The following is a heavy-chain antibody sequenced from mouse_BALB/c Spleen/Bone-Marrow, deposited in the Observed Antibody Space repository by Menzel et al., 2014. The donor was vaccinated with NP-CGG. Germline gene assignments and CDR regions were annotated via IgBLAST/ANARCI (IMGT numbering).Heavy chain of an antibody. CDR2: ISSGSSTI. V-gene: IGHV5-17*02. CDR1: GFTFSSFG. Sequence: EVQLQQSGGGLVQPGGSRKLSCAAPGFTFSSFGMHWVRQAPEKGLEWVAYISSGSSTIYYADTVKGRFTISRDNPKNTLFLQMTSLRSEDTAMYYCARWGYYYAMDYWGQGTSVTVSS. J-gene: IGHJ4*01. CDR3: ARWGYYYAMDY.